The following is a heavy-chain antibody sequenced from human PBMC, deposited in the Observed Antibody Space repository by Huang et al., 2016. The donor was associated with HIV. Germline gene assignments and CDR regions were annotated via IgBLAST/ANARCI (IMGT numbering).Heavy chain of an antibody. Sequence: EVQLMESGGGLVKPGGSLRLSCAASGFVVSNAWMNWVRQAVGKGLEWVGHIKGIHDGGTTDYAAPVKGRFTISRDDSKNTLSLQINSLRTDDTVFYYCATDLAAAAAFDIWGQGTMVTVSS. J-gene: IGHJ3*02. CDR3: ATDLAAAAAFDI. V-gene: IGHV3-15*01. D-gene: IGHD6-25*01. CDR2: IKGIHDGGTT. CDR1: GFVVSNAW.